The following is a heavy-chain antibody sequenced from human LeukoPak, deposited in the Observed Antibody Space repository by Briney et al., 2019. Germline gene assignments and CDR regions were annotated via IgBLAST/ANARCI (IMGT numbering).Heavy chain of an antibody. V-gene: IGHV3-23*01. J-gene: IGHJ3*02. CDR1: GFTFSSYA. CDR2: ISGSGGSA. D-gene: IGHD2-21*01. Sequence: GGSLRLSCAASGFTFSSYAMSRVRQAPGKGLEWVSAISGSGGSAYYADSVKGRFTISRDNSKNTLYLQMNSLRAEDTAVYYCAKLGGGDCYFHFDIWGQGTMVTVSS. CDR3: AKLGGGDCYFHFDI.